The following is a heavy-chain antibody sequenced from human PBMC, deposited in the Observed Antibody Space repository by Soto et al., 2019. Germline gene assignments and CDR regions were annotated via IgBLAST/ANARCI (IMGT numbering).Heavy chain of an antibody. CDR3: ARERVTAGGNNYFDP. Sequence: QVQLQESGPRLVKPSGSLSLTCGVSGGTVASSHWWSWVRQSPGGGLEWIGNVYHTGDTNFNPSLQSRVTISVTKSNNQFSLRLNSLTAADTAVYFCARERVTAGGNNYFDPWGPGTLVTVSS. CDR1: GGTVASSHW. J-gene: IGHJ5*02. CDR2: VYHTGDT. V-gene: IGHV4-4*02. D-gene: IGHD2-21*02.